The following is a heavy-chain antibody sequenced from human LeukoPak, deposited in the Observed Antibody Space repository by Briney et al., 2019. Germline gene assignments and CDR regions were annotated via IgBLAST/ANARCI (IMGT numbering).Heavy chain of an antibody. CDR1: GFTFTSFA. J-gene: IGHJ4*02. CDR3: AKHSHDGSAPYYEVQLDY. D-gene: IGHD3-22*01. Sequence: GGTLRLSCAASGFTFTSFAMSWVRQAPGKGLEWVSTISRSGVATYYANSVKGRFTISRDNSKNTVYMQMNSLRAEDTAIYYCAKHSHDGSAPYYEVQLDYWGQGTLVTVSS. CDR2: ISRSGVAT. V-gene: IGHV3-23*01.